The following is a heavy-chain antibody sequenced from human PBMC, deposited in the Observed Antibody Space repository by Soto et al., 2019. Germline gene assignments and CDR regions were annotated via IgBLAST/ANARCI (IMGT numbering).Heavy chain of an antibody. CDR1: GFNFITYS. CDR2: ISSSAIYI. Sequence: GSLRISCAASGFNFITYSLNWVRQAPGKGLEWVASISSSAIYIDYADSVKGRFTTSRDTANNSLYLPMNSLRAEDTATYYGVRHALGYYDSQRLSFYQWGQGT. CDR3: VRHALGYYDSQRLSFYQ. J-gene: IGHJ4*02. V-gene: IGHV3-21*01. D-gene: IGHD3-22*01.